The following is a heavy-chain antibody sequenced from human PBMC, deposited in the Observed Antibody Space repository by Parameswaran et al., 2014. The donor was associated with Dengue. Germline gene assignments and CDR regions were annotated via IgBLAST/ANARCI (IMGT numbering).Heavy chain of an antibody. J-gene: IGHJ4*02. Sequence: WIRQPPGKGLEWIASIYYSGSTYYNPSLKSRVTISVDTSKNQFSLRLSSATAADTSVYYCARLWFGNGVWQPPGYWGQGILVTVSS. D-gene: IGHD2-8*01. CDR3: ARLWFGNGVWQPPGY. V-gene: IGHV4-39*01. CDR2: IYYSGST.